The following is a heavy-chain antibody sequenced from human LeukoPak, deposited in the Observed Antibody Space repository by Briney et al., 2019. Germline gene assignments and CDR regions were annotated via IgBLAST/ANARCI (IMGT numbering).Heavy chain of an antibody. CDR1: GGSFSDYY. D-gene: IGHD5-24*01. CDR2: INHSGST. J-gene: IGHJ4*02. V-gene: IGHV4-34*01. CDR3: ARDETTDGHNPYFDY. Sequence: SETLSLTCAVYGGSFSDYYWSWIRQPPGKGLEWIGEINHSGSTNHNPSLKSRVTISVDTSKNQFSLKLSSVTAADTAVYYCARDETTDGHNPYFDYWGQGTPVTVSS.